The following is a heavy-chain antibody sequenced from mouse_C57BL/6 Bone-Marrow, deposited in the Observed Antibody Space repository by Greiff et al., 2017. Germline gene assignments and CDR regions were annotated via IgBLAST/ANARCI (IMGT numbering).Heavy chain of an antibody. D-gene: IGHD3-2*02. V-gene: IGHV1-55*01. CDR1: GYTFTSYW. CDR3: ARGQLRLPGPFAY. CDR2: IYPGSGST. Sequence: VQLQQPGAELVKPGASVKMSCKASGYTFTSYWITWVKQRPGQGLEWIGDIYPGSGSTNYNEKFKSKATLTVDTSSSTAYMQLSSLTSEDSAVYFCARGQLRLPGPFAYWGQGTLVTVSA. J-gene: IGHJ3*01.